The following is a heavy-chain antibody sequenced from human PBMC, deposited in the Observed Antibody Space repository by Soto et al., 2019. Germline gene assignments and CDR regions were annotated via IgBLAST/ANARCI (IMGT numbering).Heavy chain of an antibody. D-gene: IGHD3-22*01. J-gene: IGHJ4*02. CDR1: GGSFSGYY. CDR3: ARGSRRDYYDSSGSDFDY. V-gene: IGHV4-34*01. CDR2: INHSGST. Sequence: GSLRLSCAVYGGSFSGYYWSWIRQPPGKGLEWIGEINHSGSTNYNPSLKSRVTISVDTSKNQFSLKLSSVTAADTAVYYCARGSRRDYYDSSGSDFDYWGQGTLVTVSS.